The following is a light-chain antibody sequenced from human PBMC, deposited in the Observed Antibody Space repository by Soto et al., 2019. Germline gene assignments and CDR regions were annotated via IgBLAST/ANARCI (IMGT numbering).Light chain of an antibody. J-gene: IGLJ3*02. CDR3: ETWDSNIHWV. CDR1: SGHSSYI. Sequence: QSVLTQSSSASASLGSSVKLTCTLSSGHSSYIIAWHQQQPGKAPRYLMKLEGSGSYNKGSGVPDRFSGSSSGADRYLTISTLHVEDEADYYCETWDSNIHWVFGGGTKLTVL. V-gene: IGLV4-60*02. CDR2: LEGSGSY.